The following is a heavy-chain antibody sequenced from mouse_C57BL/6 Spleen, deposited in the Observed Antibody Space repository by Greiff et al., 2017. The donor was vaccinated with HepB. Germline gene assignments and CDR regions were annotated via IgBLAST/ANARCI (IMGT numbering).Heavy chain of an antibody. CDR3: ARVYGSSHWYFDV. J-gene: IGHJ1*03. CDR1: GFTFSDYY. CDR2: INSDGSST. Sequence: EVKLMESEGGLVQPGSSMKLSCTASGFTFSDYYMAWVRQVPEKGLEWVTNINSDGSSTYYLDSLKSRFIISRDNAKNILYLQMSSLKSEDTATYYCARVYGSSHWYFDVWGTGTTVTVSS. D-gene: IGHD1-1*01. V-gene: IGHV5-16*01.